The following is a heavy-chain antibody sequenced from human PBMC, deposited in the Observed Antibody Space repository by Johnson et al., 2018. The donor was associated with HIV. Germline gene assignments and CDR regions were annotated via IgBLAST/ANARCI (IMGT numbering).Heavy chain of an antibody. CDR3: ARDLTVAGIGHYAFDI. CDR2: INWNGGST. D-gene: IGHD6-19*01. CDR1: GIIFDDYG. J-gene: IGHJ3*02. V-gene: IGHV3-20*04. Sequence: VQLVESGGGVVRPGGSLRHSCAASGIIFDDYGMSWVRQAPGKGLEWVCGINWNGGSTSYADSVKGRFTISRDNAKNSLYLQMNSLRAEDTALYYCARDLTVAGIGHYAFDIWGQGTMVTVSS.